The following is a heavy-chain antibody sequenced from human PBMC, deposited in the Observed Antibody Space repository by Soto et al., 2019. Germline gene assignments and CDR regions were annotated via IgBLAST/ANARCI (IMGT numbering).Heavy chain of an antibody. Sequence: VSSVKVSCKASGYTFTSYGISWVRQAPGQGLEWMGWISAYNGNTNYAQKLQGRVTMTTDTSTSTAYMELRSLRSDDTAVYYCARDRVKVAGYPYLFWGQGTLVTVSS. J-gene: IGHJ4*02. V-gene: IGHV1-18*01. CDR3: ARDRVKVAGYPYLF. D-gene: IGHD6-19*01. CDR1: GYTFTSYG. CDR2: ISAYNGNT.